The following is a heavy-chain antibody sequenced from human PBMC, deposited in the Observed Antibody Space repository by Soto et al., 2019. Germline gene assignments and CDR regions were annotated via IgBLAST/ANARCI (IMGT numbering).Heavy chain of an antibody. CDR3: ERVASQFGELPTL. CDR2: ISAYNGNT. J-gene: IGHJ4*02. CDR1: GYTFTSYG. Sequence: ASVKVSCKASGYTFTSYGISWVRQAPGQGLEWMGWISAYNGNTNYAQNLQGRVTMTTDTSTSTAYMELRSLRSDDTAVYYCERVASQFGELPTLWGQGTPVTVSX. D-gene: IGHD3-10*01. V-gene: IGHV1-18*01.